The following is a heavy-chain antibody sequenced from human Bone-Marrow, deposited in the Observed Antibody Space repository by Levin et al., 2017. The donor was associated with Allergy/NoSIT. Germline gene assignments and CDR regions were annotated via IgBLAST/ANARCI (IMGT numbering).Heavy chain of an antibody. J-gene: IGHJ4*02. Sequence: GGSLRLSCTTSGFIFSKYEMNWVRQAPGKGPEWLSYISASGQTIDYADSVRGRFTISRDNDKSLLFLQMNSLRAEDTAVYYCGNPLSGYYDSSGYIRHWGQGTLVTVSS. V-gene: IGHV3-48*03. CDR3: GNPLSGYYDSSGYIRH. CDR2: ISASGQTI. CDR1: GFIFSKYE. D-gene: IGHD3-22*01.